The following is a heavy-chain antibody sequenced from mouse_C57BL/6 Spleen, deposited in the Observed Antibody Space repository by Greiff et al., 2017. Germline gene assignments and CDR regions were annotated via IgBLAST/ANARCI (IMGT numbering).Heavy chain of an antibody. CDR2: IDPNSGGT. CDR1: GYTFTSYW. J-gene: IGHJ3*01. V-gene: IGHV1-72*01. D-gene: IGHD1-1*01. Sequence: QVQLQQPGAELVKPGASVKLSCKASGYTFTSYWMHWVKQRPGRGLEWIGRIDPNSGGTKYNEKFKGKATLTVDKPSSTAYMQLSSLTSEDSAVXYCAIYYCGSSPWFAYWGQGTLVTVSA. CDR3: AIYYCGSSPWFAY.